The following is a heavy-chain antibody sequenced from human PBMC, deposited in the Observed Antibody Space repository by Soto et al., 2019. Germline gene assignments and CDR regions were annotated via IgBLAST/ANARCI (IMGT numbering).Heavy chain of an antibody. D-gene: IGHD6-13*01. J-gene: IGHJ6*02. Sequence: GGSLRLSCAASGFTFSSYSMNWVRQAPGKGLEWVSSISSSSSYIYYADSVKGRFTISRDNAKNSLYLQMNSLRAEDTAVYYCARVIATSPPDYYGMDVWGQGTTVTVSS. CDR2: ISSSSSYI. V-gene: IGHV3-21*01. CDR3: ARVIATSPPDYYGMDV. CDR1: GFTFSSYS.